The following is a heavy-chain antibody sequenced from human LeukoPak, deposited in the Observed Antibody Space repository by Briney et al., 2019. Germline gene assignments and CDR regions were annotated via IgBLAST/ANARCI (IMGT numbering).Heavy chain of an antibody. CDR1: GYTFTSYG. V-gene: IGHV1-18*01. CDR2: ISAYNGNT. D-gene: IGHD6-19*01. J-gene: IGHJ4*02. CDR3: ARDLYSSGWSLADY. Sequence: ASVKVSCKXSGYTFTSYGISWVRQAPGQGLEWMGWISAYNGNTSYAQKLQGRVTMTTDTSTSTAYMELRSLRSDDTAVYYCARDLYSSGWSLADYWGQGTLVTVSS.